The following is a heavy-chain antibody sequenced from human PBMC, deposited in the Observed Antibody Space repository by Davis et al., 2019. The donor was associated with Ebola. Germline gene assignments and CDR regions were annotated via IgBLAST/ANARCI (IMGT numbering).Heavy chain of an antibody. CDR3: ARGRSYYYDSSGYYYGRFQH. V-gene: IGHV4-61*08. J-gene: IGHJ1*01. CDR2: IYYSGST. D-gene: IGHD3-22*01. Sequence: PGGSLRLSCAVSGGSISSGGYYWSWIRQPPGKGLEWIGYIYYSGSTNYNPSLKSRVPISVDTSKNQFSLKLSSVTAADTAVYYCARGRSYYYDSSGYYYGRFQHWGQGTLVTVSS. CDR1: GGSISSGGYY.